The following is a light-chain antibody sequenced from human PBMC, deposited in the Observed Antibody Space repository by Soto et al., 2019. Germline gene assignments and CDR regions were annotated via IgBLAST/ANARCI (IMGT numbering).Light chain of an antibody. CDR1: QSISSY. CDR2: AAS. V-gene: IGKV1-39*01. J-gene: IGKJ1*01. Sequence: DIQMTQSPSSLSASVGDRVTITCRASQSISSYLNRYQQKPGKAPKLLIYAASSLQSVVPSRFSGSGSGTDFTLTISSLQPEDFATYYCQQSYSTLWTFGQGTKVDIK. CDR3: QQSYSTLWT.